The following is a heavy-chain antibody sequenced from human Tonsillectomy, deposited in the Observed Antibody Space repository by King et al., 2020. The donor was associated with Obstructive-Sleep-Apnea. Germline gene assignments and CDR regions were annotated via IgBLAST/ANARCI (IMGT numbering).Heavy chain of an antibody. J-gene: IGHJ4*02. CDR1: GFTFSDYY. CDR3: ARAMYNYDSAAFDY. Sequence: VQLVESGGGLVKPGGSLRLSCAASGFTFSDYYMSWIRQAPGKGLEWISYISSTVSTIGYADSVKGRFTTSRDNAKNSLYMQINSLRADDTAVYYCARAMYNYDSAAFDYWGQGTLVTVSP. V-gene: IGHV3-11*01. CDR2: ISSTVSTI. D-gene: IGHD3-22*01.